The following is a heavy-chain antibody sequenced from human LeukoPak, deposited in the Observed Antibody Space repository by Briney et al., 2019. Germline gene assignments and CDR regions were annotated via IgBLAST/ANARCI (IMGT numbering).Heavy chain of an antibody. CDR2: INPNSGGT. CDR3: ARSPTYYYGSGSPYGMDV. CDR1: GYTFTGHY. Sequence: ASVKVSCKASGYTFTGHYMHWVRQAPGQGLEWMGWINPNSGGTNYAQKFQGRVTMTRDTSISTAYMELSRLRSDDTAVYYCARSPTYYYGSGSPYGMDVWGQGTTVTVSS. V-gene: IGHV1-2*02. D-gene: IGHD3-10*01. J-gene: IGHJ6*02.